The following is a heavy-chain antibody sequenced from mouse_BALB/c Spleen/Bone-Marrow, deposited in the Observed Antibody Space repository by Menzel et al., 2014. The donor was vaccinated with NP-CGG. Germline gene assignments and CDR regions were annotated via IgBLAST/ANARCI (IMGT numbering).Heavy chain of an antibody. CDR1: GFTFSDYY. Sequence: LQQSGGGLVQPGGSLKLSCATSGFTFSDYYMYWIRQTPEKRLEWVAYISNGGGSTYYPDTVKGRFTISRDNAKNTLYLQMSRLKSEDTAMYYCARRGWYYAMDYWGQGTSVTVSS. CDR3: ARRGWYYAMDY. V-gene: IGHV5-12*02. D-gene: IGHD2-3*01. CDR2: ISNGGGST. J-gene: IGHJ4*01.